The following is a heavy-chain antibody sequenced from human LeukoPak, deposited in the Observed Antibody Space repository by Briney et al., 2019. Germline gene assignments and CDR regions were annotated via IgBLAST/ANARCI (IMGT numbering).Heavy chain of an antibody. J-gene: IGHJ4*02. CDR3: AKDRYYGSGSYSNLFDY. CDR2: IRYDGSNK. V-gene: IGHV3-30*02. D-gene: IGHD3-10*01. Sequence: PGGSLRLSCAASGFTFSSYGMHWVRRAPGKGLEWVAFIRYDGSNKYYADSVKGRFTISRDNSKNTLYLQMNSLRAEDTAVYYCAKDRYYGSGSYSNLFDYWGQGTLVTVSS. CDR1: GFTFSSYG.